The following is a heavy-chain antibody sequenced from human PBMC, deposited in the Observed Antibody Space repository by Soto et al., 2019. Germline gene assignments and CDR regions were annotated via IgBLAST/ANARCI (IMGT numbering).Heavy chain of an antibody. CDR1: GFTFSDYY. V-gene: IGHV3-23*01. D-gene: IGHD3-10*01. CDR2: ISSNGGGT. CDR3: AKGSY. Sequence: EMQLLESGGGLVQPGGSLRLSCAASGFTFSDYYMSWVRQAPGKGLEWVSGISSNGGGTYYADSVKGRFTISRDNSKNTLYLQMNRLRAEDTALYYCAKGSYWGQGTLVTVSS. J-gene: IGHJ4*02.